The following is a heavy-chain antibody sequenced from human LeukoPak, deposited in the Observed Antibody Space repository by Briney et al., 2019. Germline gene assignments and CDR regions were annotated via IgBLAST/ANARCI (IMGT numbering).Heavy chain of an antibody. CDR1: GFTFSSYA. CDR3: ARDRHDCSSTSCLNWFDP. J-gene: IGHJ5*02. D-gene: IGHD2-2*01. CDR2: ISYDGSNK. Sequence: GGSLRRSCAASGFTFSSYAMHWVRQAPGKGLEWVAVISYDGSNKYYADSVKGRFTISRDNSKNTLYLQMNSLRAEDTAVYYCARDRHDCSSTSCLNWFDPWGQGTLVTVSS. V-gene: IGHV3-30-3*01.